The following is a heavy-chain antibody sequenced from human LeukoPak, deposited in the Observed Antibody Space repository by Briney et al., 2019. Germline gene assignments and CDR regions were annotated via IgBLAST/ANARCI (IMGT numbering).Heavy chain of an antibody. J-gene: IGHJ4*02. CDR2: IHYSGDT. CDR3: ARVVAYDSTGYYLYYFDY. V-gene: IGHV4-31*01. CDR1: GGSISSGGYY. Sequence: SQTLSLTCTVSGGSISSGGYYWSWIRQHPGKGLEWIGYIHYSGDTYYSPSLKSQLTISVDTSKNQFSLRLRSVTAADTAVYYCARVVAYDSTGYYLYYFDYWGQGTLVTVAA. D-gene: IGHD3-22*01.